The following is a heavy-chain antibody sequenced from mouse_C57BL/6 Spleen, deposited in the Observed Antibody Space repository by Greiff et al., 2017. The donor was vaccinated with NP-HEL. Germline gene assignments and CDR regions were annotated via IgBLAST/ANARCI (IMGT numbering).Heavy chain of an antibody. CDR3: ARYYTGYAMDY. CDR1: GYTFTSYW. J-gene: IGHJ4*01. Sequence: QVQLQQPGAELVRPGSSVKLSCKASGYTFTSYWMDWVKQRPGQGLEWIGNIYTSDSETHYNHKFTVKATLTVDKSSRAAYMQLSGLTSEDTAVYYGARYYTGYAMDYWGQGTSVTVSS. D-gene: IGHD1-1*01. V-gene: IGHV1-61*01. CDR2: IYTSDSET.